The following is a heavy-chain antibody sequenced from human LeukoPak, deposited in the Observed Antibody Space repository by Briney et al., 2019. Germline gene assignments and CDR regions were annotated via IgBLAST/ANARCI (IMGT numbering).Heavy chain of an antibody. CDR1: GYTFTSYA. CDR3: ARADILTGAFDY. Sequence: ASVKVSCKASGYTFTSYAMHWVRQAPGQRLEWMGWINAGNGNTKYSQKFQGRVTITRDTSASTAYMELSSLRFEDTAVYYCARADILTGAFDYWGQGTQVTVSS. V-gene: IGHV1-3*01. CDR2: INAGNGNT. J-gene: IGHJ4*02. D-gene: IGHD3-9*01.